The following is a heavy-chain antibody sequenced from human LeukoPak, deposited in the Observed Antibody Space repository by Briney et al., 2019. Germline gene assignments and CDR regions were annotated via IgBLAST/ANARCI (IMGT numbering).Heavy chain of an antibody. CDR1: GFTFSDYN. Sequence: GSLRLSCAASGFTFSDYNMMWVSQAPGKGPECISFISSRDTTINYADSVKGRCTISRNNADNSLYLQLNSLRVDDTAVYYCARGHSADDFRLYWGRGTLVTDSS. CDR3: ARGHSADDFRLY. CDR2: ISSRDTTI. D-gene: IGHD3/OR15-3a*01. V-gene: IGHV3-48*01. J-gene: IGHJ4*02.